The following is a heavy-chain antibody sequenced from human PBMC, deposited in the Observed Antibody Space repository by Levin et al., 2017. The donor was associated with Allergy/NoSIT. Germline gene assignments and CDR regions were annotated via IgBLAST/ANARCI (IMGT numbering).Heavy chain of an antibody. D-gene: IGHD6-13*01. J-gene: IGHJ3*02. V-gene: IGHV3-30-3*01. Sequence: GGSLRLSCAASGFTFSSYAMHWVRQAPGKGLEWVAVISYDGSNKYYADSVKGRFTISRDNSKNTLYLQMNSLRAEDTAVYYCARGGGYSIRRAFESWGQGTIVTVSS. CDR1: GFTFSSYA. CDR3: ARGGGYSIRRAFES. CDR2: ISYDGSNK.